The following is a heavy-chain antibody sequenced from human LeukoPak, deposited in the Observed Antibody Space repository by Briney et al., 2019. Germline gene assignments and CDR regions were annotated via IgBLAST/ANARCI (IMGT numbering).Heavy chain of an antibody. CDR2: TIPILGIA. J-gene: IGHJ4*02. D-gene: IGHD3-22*01. CDR3: ASQFLLPFDY. V-gene: IGHV1-69*04. Sequence: SVKVSCKAPGDTFASYAISWVRQAHGQGLEWMGRTIPILGIAKYAQKFQGRLTITADTSTSTAYMQLTNLRSDDTAVYYCASQFLLPFDYWGRGTLVTVS. CDR1: GDTFASYA.